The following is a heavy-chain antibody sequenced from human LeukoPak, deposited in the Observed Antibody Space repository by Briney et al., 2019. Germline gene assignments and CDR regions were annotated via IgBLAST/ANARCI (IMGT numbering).Heavy chain of an antibody. CDR2: ISYSGRT. V-gene: IGHV4-59*01. CDR3: ARKVYFDWSPGGYYFDY. Sequence: SETLSLTRTVSGGSISSYYWSWIRQPPGKGLEWIGYISYSGRTNYNPSLKSRVTISVDTSKNQFSLKLSSVTAADTAVYYCARKVYFDWSPGGYYFDYWGQGTLVTVSS. CDR1: GGSISSYY. D-gene: IGHD3-9*01. J-gene: IGHJ4*02.